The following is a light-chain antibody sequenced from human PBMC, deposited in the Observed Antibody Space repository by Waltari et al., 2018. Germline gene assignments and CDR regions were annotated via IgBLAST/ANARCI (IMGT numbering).Light chain of an antibody. Sequence: DIVLTQSPGTLSLSPGARATHSCRASQGVSANSLACYKQRPGQPPRLLIYGASSRATGVPDKISGSGSGTDFTLTISRLAPEDFAVYYCQQYGTPPHTFGGGTKLEI. CDR3: QQYGTPPHT. CDR1: QGVSANS. V-gene: IGKV3-20*01. J-gene: IGKJ4*01. CDR2: GAS.